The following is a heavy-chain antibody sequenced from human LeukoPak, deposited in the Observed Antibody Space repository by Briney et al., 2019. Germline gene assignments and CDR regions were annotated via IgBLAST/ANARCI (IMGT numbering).Heavy chain of an antibody. J-gene: IGHJ4*02. V-gene: IGHV3-23*01. D-gene: IGHD6-19*01. CDR2: ISGSGSST. CDR3: AKGVAVASPYYFDY. Sequence: GGSLRLSCAASGFTFSSYDMHWVRQAPGKGLEGVSPISGSGSSTYYADSVKGRFTISRDNSKNTLYLQMDSLRAEDTAVYYCAKGVAVASPYYFDYWGQGTLVTVSS. CDR1: GFTFSSYD.